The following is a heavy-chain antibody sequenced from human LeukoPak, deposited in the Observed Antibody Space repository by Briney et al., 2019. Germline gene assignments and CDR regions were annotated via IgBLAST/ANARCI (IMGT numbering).Heavy chain of an antibody. J-gene: IGHJ4*02. V-gene: IGHV3-7*01. D-gene: IGHD3-3*01. CDR1: GVTFSSYW. CDR3: ARGVPYASWSSPHYSDY. CDR2: IKQDGSQK. Sequence: GSLRLSCAASGVTFSSYWMSWVRQAPGKGLEWVANIKQDGSQKYYVDSVKGRFSISRDNAKNSLYLQMNSLRAEDTAVYYCARGVPYASWSSPHYSDYWGQGTLVTVSS.